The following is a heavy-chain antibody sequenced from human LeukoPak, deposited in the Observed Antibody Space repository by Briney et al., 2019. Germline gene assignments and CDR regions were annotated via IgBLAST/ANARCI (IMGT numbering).Heavy chain of an antibody. J-gene: IGHJ6*02. CDR1: GFTFSSYW. CDR3: ARASGSWIYYGMDV. V-gene: IGHV3-74*01. Sequence: GGSLRLSCAASGFTFSSYWMHWVRQAPGKGLVWVSRINSDGSSTSYADSVKGRFTISRDNSKNTLYLQMNSLRVEDTAVYYCARASGSWIYYGMDVWGQGTTVTVSS. D-gene: IGHD5-12*01. CDR2: INSDGSST.